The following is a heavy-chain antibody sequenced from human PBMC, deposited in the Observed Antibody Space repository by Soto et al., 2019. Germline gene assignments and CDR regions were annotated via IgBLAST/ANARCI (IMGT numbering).Heavy chain of an antibody. CDR3: AKDRVESGLGEVDY. CDR1: GFTFSSHG. Sequence: PGGSLRLSCAASGFTFSSHGMHRVRQAPGKGPEWMAVISYDGSKKYYVDSVKGRFTISRDNSKNTLYLQMNSLRAEDTAVYHCAKDRVESGLGEVDYWGQGTLVTVSS. D-gene: IGHD3-16*01. CDR2: ISYDGSKK. V-gene: IGHV3-30*18. J-gene: IGHJ4*02.